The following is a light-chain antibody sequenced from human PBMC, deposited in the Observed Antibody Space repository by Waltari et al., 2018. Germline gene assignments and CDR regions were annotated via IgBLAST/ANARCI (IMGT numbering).Light chain of an antibody. J-gene: IGLJ2*01. V-gene: IGLV2-14*03. CDR2: DVS. CDR3: SSYTSTNTII. Sequence: QSALAQSASVSGSPGQSITISCTGTGSDLGSYNFVSWYQQPPGKAPKLLIFDVSRWSSGVSHRFSGSKSGNTASLTISGLQAEDEADYYCSSYTSTNTIIFGGGTKVTVL. CDR1: GSDLGSYNF.